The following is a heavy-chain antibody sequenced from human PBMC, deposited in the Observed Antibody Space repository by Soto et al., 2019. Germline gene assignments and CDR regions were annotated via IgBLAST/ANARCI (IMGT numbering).Heavy chain of an antibody. J-gene: IGHJ5*02. CDR1: GGSISNYY. Sequence: SSETLSLTCTVSGGSISNYYWSWIRQPPGKGLEWIGYIYYSGSTNYNPSLKSRVTISVDTSKNQFSLKLSSVTAADTAVYYCARSAEGHNLIWFDPWGQGTLVTVSS. CDR2: IYYSGST. V-gene: IGHV4-59*01. CDR3: ARSAEGHNLIWFDP.